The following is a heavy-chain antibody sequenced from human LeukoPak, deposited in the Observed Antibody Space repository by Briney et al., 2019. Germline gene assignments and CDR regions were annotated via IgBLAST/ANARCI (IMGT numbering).Heavy chain of an antibody. CDR2: ISSSSSYI. CDR3: ARGRTPMVRGVLDY. CDR1: GFTFSSYS. D-gene: IGHD3-10*01. Sequence: PGGSLRLSCAASGFTFSSYSMNWVRQAPGKGLEWVSSISSSSSYIYYADSVKGRFTISRDNAKNSLYLQMNSLRAEDTAVYYCARGRTPMVRGVLDYWGQGTLVTVSS. V-gene: IGHV3-21*01. J-gene: IGHJ4*02.